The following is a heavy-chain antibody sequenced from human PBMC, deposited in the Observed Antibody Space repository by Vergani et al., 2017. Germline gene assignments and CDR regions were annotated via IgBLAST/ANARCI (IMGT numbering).Heavy chain of an antibody. CDR2: IHPADSDT. V-gene: IGHV5-51*01. CDR3: ARLYGRDSSGGKYFDY. D-gene: IGHD3-22*01. J-gene: IGHJ4*02. Sequence: EVQLVQSGAEVNKPGESLKISCQISGYSFTNYWIGWVRQMPGKGLEWMGIIHPADSDTRYSPSFQGQVTISVDKSISTAYLQRSSLRASDSAMYYCARLYGRDSSGGKYFDYWGQGTLVTVSS. CDR1: GYSFTNYW.